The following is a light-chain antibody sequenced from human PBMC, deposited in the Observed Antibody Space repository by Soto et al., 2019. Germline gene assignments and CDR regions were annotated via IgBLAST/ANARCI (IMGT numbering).Light chain of an antibody. CDR1: QSVTSI. J-gene: IGKJ1*01. CDR3: QQYGSTTVT. CDR2: GXT. Sequence: ERVMTQSPATLPVSQGERTTLFXRASQSVTSILPWYQQKAGXAPRXXXYGXTSRATGVPDRLSGSGSGTDFTLTINRLEPEYFAVYYCQQYGSTTVTFGQGTKVDIK. V-gene: IGKV3-20*01.